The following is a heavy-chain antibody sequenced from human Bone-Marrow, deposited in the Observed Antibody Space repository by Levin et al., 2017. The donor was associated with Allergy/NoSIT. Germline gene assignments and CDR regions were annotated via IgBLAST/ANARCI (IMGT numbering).Heavy chain of an antibody. CDR2: THYGGNT. CDR3: ARDIDASGFDI. D-gene: IGHD3-9*01. J-gene: IGHJ3*02. V-gene: IGHV4-59*01. CDR1: GASISRSY. Sequence: ASQTLSLTCTVSGASISRSYWTWLRQPPGKGLEFIAFTHYGGNTNYNPSLRSRATISVDTSKNQFSLKLTSVTAADTALYFCARDIDASGFDIWGQGTMVTVSS.